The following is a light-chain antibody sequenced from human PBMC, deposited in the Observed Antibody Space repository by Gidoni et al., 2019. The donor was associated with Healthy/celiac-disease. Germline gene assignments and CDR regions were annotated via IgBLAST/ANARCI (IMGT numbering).Light chain of an antibody. CDR2: EVS. J-gene: IGKJ4*01. CDR1: QSLLHSDGNNY. Sequence: DIVMTQTPLSLSVTPGQPASISCKSSQSLLHSDGNNYLYWYLQKPGQPPQLLIYEVSNRFSGVADGWSGSGSGGDFTTKISRGEDEDVGGYYCRKSILLTLTFGGGTKVEIK. CDR3: RKSILLTLT. V-gene: IGKV2D-29*01.